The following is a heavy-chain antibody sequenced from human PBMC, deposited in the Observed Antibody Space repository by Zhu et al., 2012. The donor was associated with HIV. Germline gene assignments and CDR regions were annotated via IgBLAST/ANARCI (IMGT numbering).Heavy chain of an antibody. CDR2: ISWDGGST. D-gene: IGHD2-2*01. Sequence: EVQLVESGGVVVQPGGSLRLSCAASGFTFDDYAMHWVRQAPGKGLEWVSLISWDGGSTYYADSVKGRFTISRDNSKNSLYLQMNSLRAEDTALYYCAKDLYRYCSSTSCSVVDYWGQGTLVTVSS. V-gene: IGHV3-43D*04. J-gene: IGHJ4*02. CDR3: AKDLYRYCSSTSCSVVDY. CDR1: GFTFDDYA.